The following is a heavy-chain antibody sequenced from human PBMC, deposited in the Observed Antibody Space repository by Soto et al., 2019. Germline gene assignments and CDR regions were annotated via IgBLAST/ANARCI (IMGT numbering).Heavy chain of an antibody. CDR2: INHSGST. CDR3: ARTPPHSSGARGGFDY. Sequence: PSETLSLTCAVYGGSFSGYYWSWIRQPPGKGLEWIGEINHSGSTNYNPSLKSRVTISVDTSKNQFSLKLSSVTAADTAVYYCARTPPHSSGARGGFDYWGQGTLVTVSS. J-gene: IGHJ4*02. D-gene: IGHD6-19*01. V-gene: IGHV4-34*01. CDR1: GGSFSGYY.